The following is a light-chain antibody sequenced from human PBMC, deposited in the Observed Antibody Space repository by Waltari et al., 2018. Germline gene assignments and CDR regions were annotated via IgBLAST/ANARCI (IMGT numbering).Light chain of an antibody. J-gene: IGLJ1*01. CDR1: SSDVGGSNY. Sequence: QSALTQPASGSGSPGQSITISCTVTSSDVGGSNYVSWYQQHPGKAPKLMIYDVSNRPSGVSNRFSGSKSGNTASLTISGLQAEDEADYYCSSYTSSSTHNYVFGTGTKVTVL. V-gene: IGLV2-14*03. CDR3: SSYTSSSTHNYV. CDR2: DVS.